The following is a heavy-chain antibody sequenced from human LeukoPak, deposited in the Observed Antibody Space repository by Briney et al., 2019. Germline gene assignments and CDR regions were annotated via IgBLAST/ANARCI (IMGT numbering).Heavy chain of an antibody. J-gene: IGHJ4*02. CDR2: IYYSGST. Sequence: SETLSLTCTVSGGSISSYYWSWIRQPPGKGLEWIGYIYYSGSTNYNPSLKSRVTISVDTSKNQFSLKLSSVTAADTAVYYCASDFTAGFDYWGQGTLVTVSS. CDR3: ASDFTAGFDY. D-gene: IGHD6-13*01. V-gene: IGHV4-59*12. CDR1: GGSISSYY.